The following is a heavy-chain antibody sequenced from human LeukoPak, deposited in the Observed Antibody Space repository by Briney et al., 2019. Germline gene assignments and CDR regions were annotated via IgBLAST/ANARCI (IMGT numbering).Heavy chain of an antibody. J-gene: IGHJ3*02. CDR1: GYSFTSYW. D-gene: IGHD1-26*01. CDR2: IHPGDSDV. Sequence: GESLKISCKVSGYSFTSYWIGWVRQMPGKGLEWMGMIHPGDSDVRYSPSFQGQVTISADKSISTAYLQWSGLKASDTAMYYCASESIVGATNNAFDMWGQGTMVTVSS. CDR3: ASESIVGATNNAFDM. V-gene: IGHV5-51*01.